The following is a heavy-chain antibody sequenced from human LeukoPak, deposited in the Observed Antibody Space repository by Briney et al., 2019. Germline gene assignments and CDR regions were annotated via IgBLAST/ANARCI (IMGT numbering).Heavy chain of an antibody. J-gene: IGHJ6*04. Sequence: GESLKISCQGSGYSFPSYWIGWVRQMPGKGLGWMGIIYPGDSGTRYSPSFQGQVTISADKSISTAYLQWSRLYASHTAMYYWARLGYGDYLPRYYYYGMDVWGKGTTVTVSS. V-gene: IGHV5-51*01. CDR3: ARLGYGDYLPRYYYYGMDV. CDR1: GYSFPSYW. CDR2: IYPGDSGT. D-gene: IGHD4-17*01.